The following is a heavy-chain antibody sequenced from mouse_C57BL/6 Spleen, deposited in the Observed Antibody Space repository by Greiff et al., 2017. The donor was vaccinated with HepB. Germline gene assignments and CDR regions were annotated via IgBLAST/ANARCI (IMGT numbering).Heavy chain of an antibody. CDR3: ARGGNWDWFAY. V-gene: IGHV1-26*01. J-gene: IGHJ3*01. Sequence: EVQLQQSGPELVKPGASVKISCKASGYTFTDYYMNWVKQSHGKSLEWIGDINPNNGGTSYNQKFKGKATLTVDKSSSTAYMELRSLTSEDSAVYYCARGGNWDWFAYWGQGTLVTVSA. CDR1: GYTFTDYY. D-gene: IGHD4-1*01. CDR2: INPNNGGT.